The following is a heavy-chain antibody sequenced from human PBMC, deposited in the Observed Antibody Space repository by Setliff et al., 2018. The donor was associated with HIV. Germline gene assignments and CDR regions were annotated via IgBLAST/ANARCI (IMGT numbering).Heavy chain of an antibody. D-gene: IGHD3-22*01. CDR2: IIPMLGIT. V-gene: IGHV1-69*13. J-gene: IGHJ4*02. CDR3: ARDNYYDTSGAIGY. CDR1: GGMFSNEA. Sequence: VASVKVSCKASGGMFSNEAVNWMRQAPGQGLEWMGGIIPMLGITNYAQKFQGRVSITADASTSTAYMELSSLRSEDTAMYFCARDNYYDTSGAIGYWGQGTMVTVSS.